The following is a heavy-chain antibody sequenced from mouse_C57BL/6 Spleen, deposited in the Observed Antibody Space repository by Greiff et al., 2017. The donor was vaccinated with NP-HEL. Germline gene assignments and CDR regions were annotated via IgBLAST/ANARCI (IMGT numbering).Heavy chain of an antibody. V-gene: IGHV1-85*01. Sequence: VQLQQSGPELVKPGASVKLSCKASGYTFTSYDINWVKQRPGQGLEWIGWIYPRDGSTKYHEKFKGKATLTVDTSSSTAYMELHSLTSEDSAVYFCARPLSYGTEGFAYWGQGTLVTVSA. CDR2: IYPRDGST. CDR3: ARPLSYGTEGFAY. CDR1: GYTFTSYD. J-gene: IGHJ3*01. D-gene: IGHD2-1*01.